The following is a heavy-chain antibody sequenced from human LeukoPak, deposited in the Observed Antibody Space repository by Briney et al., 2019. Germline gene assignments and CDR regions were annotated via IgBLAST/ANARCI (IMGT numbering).Heavy chain of an antibody. CDR1: GYTFTSYG. CDR2: ISGYNGNT. CDR3: ARGSSTIVRGVHDY. Sequence: GASVKVSCKASGYTFTSYGISWVRQAPGQGLEWMGWISGYNGNTNYAQKLQGRVTMTTDTSTSTAYMELRSLRSDDTAVYYCARGSSTIVRGVHDYWGQGTLVTVSS. V-gene: IGHV1-18*01. J-gene: IGHJ4*02. D-gene: IGHD3-10*01.